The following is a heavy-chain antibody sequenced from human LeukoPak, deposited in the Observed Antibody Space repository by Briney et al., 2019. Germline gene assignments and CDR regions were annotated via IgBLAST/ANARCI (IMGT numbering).Heavy chain of an antibody. V-gene: IGHV2-5*01. J-gene: IGHJ4*02. CDR1: GFSLSTSGVG. CDR2: IYWNDDK. CDR3: AHHRYSGYDSGFDY. Sequence: SGPTLVNPTQTLTLTCTFSGFSLSTSGVGVGWIRQPPGKALEWLALIYWNDDKCYSPSLKSRLTITKDTSKNQVVLTMTNMDPVDTATYYCAHHRYSGYDSGFDYWGQGTLVTVSS. D-gene: IGHD5-12*01.